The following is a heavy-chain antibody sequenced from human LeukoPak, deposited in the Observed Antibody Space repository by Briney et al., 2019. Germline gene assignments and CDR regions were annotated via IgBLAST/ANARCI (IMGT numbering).Heavy chain of an antibody. J-gene: IGHJ4*02. Sequence: AASVKVSCKASGYTFTGYYMHWVRQAPGQGLEWMGWINPNSGGTNYAQKFQGRVTITRDTSISTAYMELSRLRSDDTAVYYCARTLRFLEWLLINYWGQGTLVTVSS. CDR3: ARTLRFLEWLLINY. CDR2: INPNSGGT. D-gene: IGHD3-3*01. CDR1: GYTFTGYY. V-gene: IGHV1-2*02.